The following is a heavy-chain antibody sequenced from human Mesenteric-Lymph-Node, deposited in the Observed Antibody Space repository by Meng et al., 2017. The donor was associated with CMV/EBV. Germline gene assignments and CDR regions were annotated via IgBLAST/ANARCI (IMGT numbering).Heavy chain of an antibody. J-gene: IGHJ4*02. CDR1: GFTFTNYW. V-gene: IGHV3-74*01. Sequence: GESLKISCTASGFTFTNYWMHWVRQAPGKGLVWVARIDSDESNTSDESKTRYADSVKGRFTISRDNAKNTLYLQMNSLRADDTAVYYCAKSTPSQTDFWEWGQGILVTVSS. CDR2: IDSDESNT. CDR3: AKSTPSQTDFWE. D-gene: IGHD2-2*01.